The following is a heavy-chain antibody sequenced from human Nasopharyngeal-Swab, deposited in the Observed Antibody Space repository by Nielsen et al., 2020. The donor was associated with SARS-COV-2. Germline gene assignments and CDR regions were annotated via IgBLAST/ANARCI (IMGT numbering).Heavy chain of an antibody. V-gene: IGHV3-48*02. J-gene: IGHJ4*02. CDR2: ISGSTGTI. Sequence: GESLKISCAASGFTFNSYGMTWVRQAPGKGLQWVSYISGSTGTIYYADSVKGRFTISRDNAKNSLYLQMNSLREEDTAVYYCARNLASRSSSWCFDYWGQGTLVTVSS. D-gene: IGHD6-13*01. CDR3: ARNLASRSSSWCFDY. CDR1: GFTFNSYG.